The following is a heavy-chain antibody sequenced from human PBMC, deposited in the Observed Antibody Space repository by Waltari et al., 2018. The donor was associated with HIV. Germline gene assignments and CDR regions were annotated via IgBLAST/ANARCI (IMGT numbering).Heavy chain of an antibody. CDR3: ARGYSSGWFGGLYYFEY. CDR2: IKQDGSEK. CDR1: GFTFSSYW. D-gene: IGHD6-19*01. J-gene: IGHJ4*02. Sequence: EVQLVESGGGLVQPGGSLRLSCAASGFTFSSYWMSWVRQAPGKGLEWVANIKQDGSEKYYVDYVKGRFTISRDNAKNSLDLQMNCLRAGDAAVYYCARGYSSGWFGGLYYFEYWGQGTLVTVSA. V-gene: IGHV3-7*01.